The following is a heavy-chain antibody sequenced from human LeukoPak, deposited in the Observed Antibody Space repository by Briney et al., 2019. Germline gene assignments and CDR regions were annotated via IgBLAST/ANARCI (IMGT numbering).Heavy chain of an antibody. Sequence: GESLKISCQGSGYRFSSYWIGWVRQMPGQGLEWMGAIYPGDSDTKYNPSFQGQVTISADNSINTPYLQWGSLKASDTAIYYCAAYIYSGYSSFNIWGQGTLVTVSS. J-gene: IGHJ3*02. D-gene: IGHD3-22*01. V-gene: IGHV5-51*01. CDR2: IYPGDSDT. CDR1: GYRFSSYW. CDR3: AAYIYSGYSSFNI.